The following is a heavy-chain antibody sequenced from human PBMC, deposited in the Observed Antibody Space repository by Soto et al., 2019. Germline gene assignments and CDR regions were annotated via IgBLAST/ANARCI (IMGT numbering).Heavy chain of an antibody. Sequence: SETLSLTCTVSSDSIGGLYWTWIRQPAGKGLEWIGRIYSSGETNYNPSLTGRVIMSLDTSKNQFSLNLTSVTAADTAVYYCARASQCKSYFDCFAWLDYWGQGTLVTVSS. CDR3: ARASQCKSYFDCFAWLDY. CDR2: IYSSGET. D-gene: IGHD3-9*01. CDR1: SDSIGGLY. J-gene: IGHJ4*02. V-gene: IGHV4-4*07.